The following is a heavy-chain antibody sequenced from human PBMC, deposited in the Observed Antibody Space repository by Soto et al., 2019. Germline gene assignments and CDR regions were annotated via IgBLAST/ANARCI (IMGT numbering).Heavy chain of an antibody. CDR2: ISASGGGT. V-gene: IGHV3-23*01. D-gene: IGHD1-26*01. Sequence: PGGSLSLSCAASGLTFSDCAMYWVRQVPGKGLEWVSSISASGGGTYYADSVKGRFTISRDNSKNTLYLQMNSLRDEDTAVYYCAKKGTETVGQSWIDPWGQGTLVTVSS. CDR1: GLTFSDCA. J-gene: IGHJ5*02. CDR3: AKKGTETVGQSWIDP.